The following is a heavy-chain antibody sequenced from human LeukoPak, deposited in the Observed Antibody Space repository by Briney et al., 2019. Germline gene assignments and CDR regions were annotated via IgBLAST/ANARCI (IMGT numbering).Heavy chain of an antibody. V-gene: IGHV5-51*01. J-gene: IGHJ4*02. CDR2: ISPVDSDT. Sequence: GESLKISCKASGYSFTNYWIGWVRQMPGEGLEWIAFISPVDSDTRYSPSLQGQITVSADKSLSTAYLQWSSLKASDTATYYCARSPPDGGGYSNFDYWGQGTLVTVSS. CDR3: ARSPPDGGGYSNFDY. CDR1: GYSFTNYW. D-gene: IGHD3-22*01.